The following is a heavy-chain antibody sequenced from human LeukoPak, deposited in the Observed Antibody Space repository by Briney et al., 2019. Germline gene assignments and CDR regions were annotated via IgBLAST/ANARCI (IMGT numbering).Heavy chain of an antibody. J-gene: IGHJ4*02. CDR1: GFTFSNAW. Sequence: SGGSLRLSCAASGFTFSNAWMSWVRQAPGKGLEWVGRIKSKTDGGTTDYAAPVKGRFTISRDDSKNTLYLQMNSLKTEDTTVYYCTTDLYYDYVWGSYRHFDYWGQGTLVTVSS. V-gene: IGHV3-15*01. CDR2: IKSKTDGGTT. CDR3: TTDLYYDYVWGSYRHFDY. D-gene: IGHD3-16*02.